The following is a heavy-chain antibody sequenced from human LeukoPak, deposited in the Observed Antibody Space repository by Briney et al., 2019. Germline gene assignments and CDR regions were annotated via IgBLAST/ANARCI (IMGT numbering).Heavy chain of an antibody. V-gene: IGHV4-59*08. CDR3: ARQGQKLTLVDYYGMDV. CDR2: IYYSGST. Sequence: SETLSLTCTVSGESISGFYWNWIRQPPGKGLEWIGYIYYSGSTNYNPSLKSRVTISVDRSKNQFSLKLNSVTAADTAVYYCARQGQKLTLVDYYGMDVWGQGTTVTVSS. CDR1: GESISGFY. D-gene: IGHD1-26*01. J-gene: IGHJ6*02.